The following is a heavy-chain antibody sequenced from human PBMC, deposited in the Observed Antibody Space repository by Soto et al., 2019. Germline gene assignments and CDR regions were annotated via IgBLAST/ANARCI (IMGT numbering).Heavy chain of an antibody. CDR2: IIPLLSTT. V-gene: IGHV1-69*13. Sequence: ASVKVSCKASGGTFSTYAISWVRQAPGQGLEWMGGIIPLLSTTNYAQKFQGRVTINADESTSTAYMDLGSLRSDDTAMYYCARTGIAERPDFSGDVVTYSLYGRDVWGQGTTATAS. CDR3: ARTGIAERPDFSGDVVTYSLYGRDV. D-gene: IGHD6-6*01. CDR1: GGTFSTYA. J-gene: IGHJ6*02.